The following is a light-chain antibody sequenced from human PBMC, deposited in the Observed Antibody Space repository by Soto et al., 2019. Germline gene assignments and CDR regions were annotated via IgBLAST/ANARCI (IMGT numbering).Light chain of an antibody. CDR3: QQRSAWPLT. CDR2: DSY. Sequence: EIVLTQSPATLSLSPGERATLSCGASQSVRGYLAWYQQKLGQAPRLLISDSYNRAAGVPARFSSSGSGADITLTINSIEPEYCAVYYSQQRSAWPLTVGGGTKVDTK. CDR1: QSVRGY. V-gene: IGKV3-11*01. J-gene: IGKJ4*01.